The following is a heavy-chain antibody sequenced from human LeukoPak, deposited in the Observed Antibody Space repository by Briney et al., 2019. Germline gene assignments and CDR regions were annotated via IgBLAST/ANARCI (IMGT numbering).Heavy chain of an antibody. CDR3: ARDLVHYYDY. V-gene: IGHV3-7*01. J-gene: IGHJ4*02. CDR1: GFTFSSYW. Sequence: GGSLRLSCAASGFTFSSYWMSWVRQAPGKGLEWVANIEQDGSGKYYVDSVRGRFTISRDNAKNSLYLQMNSLRAEDTAVYYCARDLVHYYDYWGQGTLVTVSS. CDR2: IEQDGSGK.